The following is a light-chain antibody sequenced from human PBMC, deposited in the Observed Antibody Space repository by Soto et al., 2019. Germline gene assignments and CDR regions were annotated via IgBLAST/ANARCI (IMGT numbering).Light chain of an antibody. V-gene: IGLV1-44*01. CDR2: SNN. Sequence: QSVLTQPASVSGSPGQSITISCTGTSSDVGGYDYVSWYQQHPGTAPKLLIYSNNQRPSGVPDRFSGSKSGTSAYLAISDLQSDDEAVYYCGPWDDSLNGWVFGGGTKVTVL. CDR1: SSDVGGYDY. J-gene: IGLJ3*02. CDR3: GPWDDSLNGWV.